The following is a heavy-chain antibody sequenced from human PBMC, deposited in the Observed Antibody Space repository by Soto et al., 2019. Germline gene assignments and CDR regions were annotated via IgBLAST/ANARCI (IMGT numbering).Heavy chain of an antibody. V-gene: IGHV3-74*01. Sequence: GGSLRLSCAASGFTFSSYWMHWVRQAPGKGLVWVSRINSDGSSTSYADSVKGRFTISRDNAKNTLYLQMNSLRAEDTAVYYCARGSIAAAGTTLDYYYYGMDVWGQGTTVTVSS. J-gene: IGHJ6*02. CDR3: ARGSIAAAGTTLDYYYYGMDV. D-gene: IGHD6-13*01. CDR1: GFTFSSYW. CDR2: INSDGSST.